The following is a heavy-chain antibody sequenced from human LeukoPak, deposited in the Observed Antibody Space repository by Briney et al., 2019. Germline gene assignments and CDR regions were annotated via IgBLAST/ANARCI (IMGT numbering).Heavy chain of an antibody. J-gene: IGHJ4*02. Sequence: PSETLSLTCTVSGYSISSGYYWGWIRQPPGKGLEWIGSIYHSGSTYYNPSLKSRVTISVDTSKNQFSLKLSSVTAADTAVYYCARESGGRGDYWGQGTLVTVSS. V-gene: IGHV4-38-2*02. CDR3: ARESGGRGDY. D-gene: IGHD2-15*01. CDR2: IYHSGST. CDR1: GYSISSGYY.